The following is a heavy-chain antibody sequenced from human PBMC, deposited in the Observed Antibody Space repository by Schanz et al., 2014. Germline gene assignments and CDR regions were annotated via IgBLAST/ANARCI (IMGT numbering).Heavy chain of an antibody. V-gene: IGHV4-59*01. CDR1: GASTSSYT. D-gene: IGHD3-10*01. Sequence: QVQLQESGPGLGKPSETRSLTCTVSGASTSSYTWTGIRQPPGKGTVWIGYIFYSGTTNYNPSLKSRVTLSLDTSKNQFSLNLSSATSADTAVYYCARFEGFGESSLGAFHIWGQGTMVTVSS. J-gene: IGHJ3*02. CDR2: IFYSGTT. CDR3: ARFEGFGESSLGAFHI.